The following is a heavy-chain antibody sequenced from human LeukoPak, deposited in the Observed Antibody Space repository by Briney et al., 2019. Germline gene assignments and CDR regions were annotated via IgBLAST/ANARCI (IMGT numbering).Heavy chain of an antibody. CDR2: IYTSGST. D-gene: IGHD6-19*01. Sequence: PSETLSLTCAVYGGSFSGYYWSWIRQPAGKGLEWIGRIYTSGSTNYNPSLKSRVTMSVDTSKNQFSLKLSSVTAADTAVYYCARDSRLWYSSGWYYFDYWGQGTLVTVSS. J-gene: IGHJ4*02. CDR1: GGSFSGYY. V-gene: IGHV4-4*07. CDR3: ARDSRLWYSSGWYYFDY.